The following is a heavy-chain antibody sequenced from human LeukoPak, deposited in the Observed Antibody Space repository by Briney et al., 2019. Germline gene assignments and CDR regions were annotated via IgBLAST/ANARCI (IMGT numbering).Heavy chain of an antibody. D-gene: IGHD3-22*01. CDR2: ISYDGSNK. J-gene: IGHJ4*02. V-gene: IGHV3-30*18. Sequence: GGSLRLSRAASGFTFSSYGMHWVRQAPGKGLEWVAVISYDGSNKYYADSVKGRFTISRDNSKNTLYLQMNSLRAEDTAVYYCAKEGKHYYDSSGYDLGGDYWGQGTLVTVSS. CDR3: AKEGKHYYDSSGYDLGGDY. CDR1: GFTFSSYG.